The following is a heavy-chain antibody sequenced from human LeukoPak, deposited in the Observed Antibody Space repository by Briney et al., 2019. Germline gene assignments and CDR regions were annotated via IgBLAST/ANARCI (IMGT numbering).Heavy chain of an antibody. CDR2: ISGSGGST. CDR1: GSTFSSYA. Sequence: PGGSLRLSCAASGSTFSSYAMSSVRQAPGKGLEWVSAISGSGGSTYYADSVKGRFTISRDNSKNTPYLQMNSLRAEDTAVYYCAKDRRPDQNLPNYFDYWGQGTLVTVSS. J-gene: IGHJ4*02. CDR3: AKDRRPDQNLPNYFDY. V-gene: IGHV3-23*01. D-gene: IGHD1-7*01.